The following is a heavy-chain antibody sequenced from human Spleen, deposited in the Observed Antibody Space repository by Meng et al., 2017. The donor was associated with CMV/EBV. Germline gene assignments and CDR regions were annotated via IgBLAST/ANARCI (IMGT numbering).Heavy chain of an antibody. CDR3: ARDYQLMQGLDY. V-gene: IGHV1-8*01. CDR2: MNPNSGNT. J-gene: IGHJ4*02. Sequence: ASVKVSCKASGYTFTSYDINWVRQATGQGLEWMGWMNPNSGNTGYAQKFQGRVTMTTDASTNTAYMELRNLSSDDTAVYYCARDYQLMQGLDYWGQGTLVTVS. D-gene: IGHD2-2*01. CDR1: GYTFTSYD.